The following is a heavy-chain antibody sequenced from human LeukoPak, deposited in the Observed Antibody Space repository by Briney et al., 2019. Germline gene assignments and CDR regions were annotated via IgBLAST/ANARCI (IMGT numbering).Heavy chain of an antibody. J-gene: IGHJ6*02. CDR1: GGTFSSYA. CDR2: IIPIFGTA. CDR3: AGAGGSQPYYYYGMDV. V-gene: IGHV1-69*13. Sequence: SVKVSCKASGGTFSSYAISWVRQAPAQGLEWMGGIIPIFGTANYAQKFQGRVTITADESTSTAYMELSSLRSEDTAVYYCAGAGGSQPYYYYGMDVWGQGTTVTVSS. D-gene: IGHD3-16*01.